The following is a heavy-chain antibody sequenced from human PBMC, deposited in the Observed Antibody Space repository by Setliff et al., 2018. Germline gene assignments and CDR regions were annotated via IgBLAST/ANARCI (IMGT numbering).Heavy chain of an antibody. Sequence: PSETLSLTCTVSGGSVNSGYDNWNWLRQPAGKGLEWIGHINRRGSTNFTPSLKSRVTISLDTSNNQFSLSLSSMTAADTAVYFCTRGVGRGWSSDYHDHWGQGIRVTVSS. CDR1: GGSVNSGYDN. D-gene: IGHD6-19*01. CDR3: TRGVGRGWSSDYHDH. CDR2: INRRGST. V-gene: IGHV4-61*10. J-gene: IGHJ4*02.